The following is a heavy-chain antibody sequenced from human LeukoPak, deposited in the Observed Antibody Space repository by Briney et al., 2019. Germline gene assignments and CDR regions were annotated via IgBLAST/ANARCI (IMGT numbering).Heavy chain of an antibody. D-gene: IGHD3-22*01. CDR2: INHSGST. J-gene: IGHJ4*02. Sequence: PSETLSLTCAVYGGSFSGYYWSWIRQPPGKGLEWIGEINHSGSTNYNPSLKSRVTISVDTSRNQFSLKLSSVTAADTAVYYCASLYYYHSSGYETDYWGQGTLVTVSS. V-gene: IGHV4-34*01. CDR3: ASLYYYHSSGYETDY. CDR1: GGSFSGYY.